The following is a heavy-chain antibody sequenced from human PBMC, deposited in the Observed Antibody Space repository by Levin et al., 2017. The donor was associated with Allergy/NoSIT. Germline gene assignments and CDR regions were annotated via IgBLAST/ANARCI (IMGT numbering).Heavy chain of an antibody. D-gene: IGHD6-13*01. V-gene: IGHV1-2*02. J-gene: IGHJ6*02. Sequence: SGESLKISCKASGYTFTGYYMHWVRQAPGQGLEWVGWINPNSGGTNYAQKFQGRVTMTRDTSISTAYMELSRLRSDDTAVYYCARLGAAAGPYGMDVWGQGTTVTVSS. CDR1: GYTFTGYY. CDR3: ARLGAAAGPYGMDV. CDR2: INPNSGGT.